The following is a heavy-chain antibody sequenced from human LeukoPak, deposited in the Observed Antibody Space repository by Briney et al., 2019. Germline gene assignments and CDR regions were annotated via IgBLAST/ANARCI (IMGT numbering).Heavy chain of an antibody. CDR3: ARHEEGGDYRFDY. J-gene: IGHJ4*02. V-gene: IGHV4-38-2*01. CDR1: GYSISSGYY. D-gene: IGHD4-17*01. CDR2: IYHGGTT. Sequence: SETLSLTCGVSGYSISSGYYWGWIRQPPGKGLEWIGSIYHGGTTYYNPSLKSRVTISVDTSKNQFSLKLSSVTAADTAVYYCARHEEGGDYRFDYWGQGTLVTVSS.